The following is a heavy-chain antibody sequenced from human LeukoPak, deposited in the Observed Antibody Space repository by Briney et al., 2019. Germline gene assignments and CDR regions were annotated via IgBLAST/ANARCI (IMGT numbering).Heavy chain of an antibody. CDR1: GFNCSSYW. J-gene: IGHJ5*02. CDR3: AREITVTPVNWFDP. D-gene: IGHD4-17*01. CDR2: IKRDGSEK. V-gene: IGHV3-7*04. Sequence: GGSLRLFCSGSGFNCSSYWLSWVRQAPGKGLEWVANIKRDGSEKYYVDSVKGRFTISRDNAKNSLYLQMNSLRAEDTAVYYCAREITVTPVNWFDPWGQGTLVTVSS.